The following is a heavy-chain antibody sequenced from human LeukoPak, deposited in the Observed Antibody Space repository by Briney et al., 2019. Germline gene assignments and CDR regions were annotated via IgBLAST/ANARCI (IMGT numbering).Heavy chain of an antibody. CDR1: GFTFSSYS. J-gene: IGHJ4*02. V-gene: IGHV3-21*01. CDR2: ISSSSSYI. D-gene: IGHD2-15*01. CDR3: ARVFSCSGGSCYFILDY. Sequence: GGSLRLSCAASGFTFSSYSMNWVRHAPGKGLEGGSSISSSSSYIYYADSVKGRFTISRDNAKNSLYLQMNSLRAEDTAVYYCARVFSCSGGSCYFILDYWGQGTLVTVSS.